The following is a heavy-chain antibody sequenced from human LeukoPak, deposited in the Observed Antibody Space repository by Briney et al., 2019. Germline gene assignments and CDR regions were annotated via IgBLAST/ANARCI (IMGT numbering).Heavy chain of an antibody. V-gene: IGHV1-2*06. CDR1: GYTFTGYY. CDR2: INPNSGGT. D-gene: IGHD6-6*01. Sequence: GASVKVSCKASGYTFTGYYMHWVRQAPGQGLEWMGRINPNSGGTNYAQKFQGRVTMTRDTSISTAYMELSRLRSDDTAVYYCARRDRGGGMIAARPLYDWFDPWGQGTLVTVSS. J-gene: IGHJ5*02. CDR3: ARRDRGGGMIAARPLYDWFDP.